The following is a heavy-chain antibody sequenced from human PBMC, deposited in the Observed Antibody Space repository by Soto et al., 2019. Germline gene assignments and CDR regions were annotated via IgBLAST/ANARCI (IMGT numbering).Heavy chain of an antibody. J-gene: IGHJ3*02. CDR1: GFTFSSYA. V-gene: IGHV3-30-3*01. Sequence: PGGSLRLSCAASGFTFSSYAMHWVRQAPGKGLEWVAVISYDGSNKYYADSVKGRFTISRDNSKNTLYLQMNSLRAEDTAVYYCARDITSDAFDIWGQGTMVTVSS. CDR2: ISYDGSNK. CDR3: ARDITSDAFDI. D-gene: IGHD3-10*01.